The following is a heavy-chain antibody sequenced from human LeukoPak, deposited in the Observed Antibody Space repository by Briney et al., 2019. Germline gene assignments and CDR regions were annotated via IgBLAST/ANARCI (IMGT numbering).Heavy chain of an antibody. D-gene: IGHD3-10*01. CDR3: ARGGMSAGSGGSRFDY. J-gene: IGHJ4*02. Sequence: GRSLRLSCAASGFTFSSYAMHWVRQAPGKGLEWVAVISYDGSNKYYADSVKGRFTISRDNSKNTLYLQMNSLRAEDTAVYYCARGGMSAGSGGSRFDYWGQGTLVTVSS. V-gene: IGHV3-30-3*01. CDR1: GFTFSSYA. CDR2: ISYDGSNK.